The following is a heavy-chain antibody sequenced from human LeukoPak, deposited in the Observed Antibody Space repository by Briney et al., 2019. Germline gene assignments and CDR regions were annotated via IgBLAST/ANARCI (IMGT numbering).Heavy chain of an antibody. Sequence: GGSLRLSCAASGFTFSRYAMSWVRQAPAKGLEWVSVISGSGENTHYADSVKGRFTISRDNSKNTLYLEMNSLRAEDTAVYYRARDLRGYSGYDSDFWGQGTLVTVSS. V-gene: IGHV3-23*01. CDR3: ARDLRGYSGYDSDF. J-gene: IGHJ4*02. CDR2: ISGSGENT. D-gene: IGHD5-12*01. CDR1: GFTFSRYA.